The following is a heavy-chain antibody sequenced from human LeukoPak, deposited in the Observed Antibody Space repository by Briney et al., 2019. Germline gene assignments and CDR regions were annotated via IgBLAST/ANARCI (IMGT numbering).Heavy chain of an antibody. J-gene: IGHJ4*02. V-gene: IGHV1-2*02. Sequence: ASVKVSCKASGYTFTGYYMHWVRQAPGQGLEWMGWINPNSGGTNYAQKFQGRVTMTTDTSTSTAYMELRSLRSDDTAVYYCARKGGSGYYYAWYFDYWGQGTLVTVSS. CDR2: INPNSGGT. CDR1: GYTFTGYY. CDR3: ARKGGSGYYYAWYFDY. D-gene: IGHD3-22*01.